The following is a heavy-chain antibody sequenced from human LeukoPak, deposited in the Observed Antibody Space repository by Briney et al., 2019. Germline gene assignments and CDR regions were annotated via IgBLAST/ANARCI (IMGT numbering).Heavy chain of an antibody. CDR3: AKGPSDIVVSYYGMDV. D-gene: IGHD5-12*01. CDR1: GYTFTSYD. J-gene: IGHJ6*02. Sequence: ASVKVSCKASGYTFTSYDINWVRQATGQGLEWMGWMNPNSGNTGYAQKFQGRVTMTRNTSISTAYMELSSLRSEDTAVYYCAKGPSDIVVSYYGMDVWGQGTTVTVSS. V-gene: IGHV1-8*01. CDR2: MNPNSGNT.